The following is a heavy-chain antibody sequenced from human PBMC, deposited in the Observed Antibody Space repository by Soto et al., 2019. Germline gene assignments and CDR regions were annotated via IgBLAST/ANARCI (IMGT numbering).Heavy chain of an antibody. J-gene: IGHJ4*02. CDR1: GFTFSSYW. CDR3: ARSSGYIDY. CDR2: INTDGNTT. V-gene: IGHV3-74*03. Sequence: EVQLVESGGGLVQPGGSLRLSCAASGFTFSSYWMYWVRQAPWKGLVWVSRINTDGNTTTYADSVKGRFTISRDNAKNTLYLQMSSLRAEDTAVYYCARSSGYIDYWGQGTLVTFSS. D-gene: IGHD1-26*01.